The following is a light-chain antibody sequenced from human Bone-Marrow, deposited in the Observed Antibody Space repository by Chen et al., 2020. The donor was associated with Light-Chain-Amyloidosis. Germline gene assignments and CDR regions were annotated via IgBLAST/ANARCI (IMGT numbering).Light chain of an antibody. V-gene: IGLV3-25*03. CDR3: QSADISGMYEVI. J-gene: IGLJ2*01. CDR2: RDT. CDR1: DLPTKY. Sequence: SYELKQPPSLSVPPGQTARSPCSGDDLPTKYAYWYQQKPGQAPVLVIHRDTERPSGISERFSGDSSWTSGTFSISGGQAQDEADSHCQSADISGMYEVIFGGGTKMPVL.